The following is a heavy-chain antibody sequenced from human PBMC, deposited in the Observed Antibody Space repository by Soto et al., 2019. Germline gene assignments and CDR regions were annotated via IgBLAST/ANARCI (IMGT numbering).Heavy chain of an antibody. CDR2: VFPDDSDV. Sequence: PGESVKISCKGSGYTFTRYWIGWVRQKPAKGLELMGIVFPDDSDVRYSPSSQGQVTISADKSINTAYLHWSALKASDTAMYYCARHLTGDLGRGMDVWGQGTTVTVSS. J-gene: IGHJ6*02. CDR3: ARHLTGDLGRGMDV. D-gene: IGHD7-27*01. CDR1: GYTFTRYW. V-gene: IGHV5-51*01.